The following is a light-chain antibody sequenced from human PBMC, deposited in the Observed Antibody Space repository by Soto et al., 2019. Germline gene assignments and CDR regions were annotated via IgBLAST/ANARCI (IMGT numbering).Light chain of an antibody. CDR2: EVS. V-gene: IGLV2-18*02. J-gene: IGLJ2*01. CDR1: SSDVGSYNR. Sequence: QSALTQPPSVSGSPGQSVTISCTGTSSDVGSYNRVSWYQQPPGTAPKLMIYEVSNRPSGVPDRFSGSKSGNTASLTISGLQAEDEADYYCSSYTSSSTLVVGGGTKLTVL. CDR3: SSYTSSSTLV.